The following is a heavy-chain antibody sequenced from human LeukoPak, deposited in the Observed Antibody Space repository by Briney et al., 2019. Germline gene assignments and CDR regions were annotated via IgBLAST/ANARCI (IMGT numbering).Heavy chain of an antibody. CDR3: ARDFLTGAGTFDY. J-gene: IGHJ4*02. Sequence: ASVKVSCKASEHIFTTDYIHWVRQAPGQGLEWMGTINPSGDSTTYAQNFQGRVTMTRDTSTSTVYMELSSLTSEDTAVYYCARDFLTGAGTFDYWGQGTLVTVSS. CDR1: EHIFTTDY. D-gene: IGHD3-9*01. CDR2: INPSGDST. V-gene: IGHV1-46*01.